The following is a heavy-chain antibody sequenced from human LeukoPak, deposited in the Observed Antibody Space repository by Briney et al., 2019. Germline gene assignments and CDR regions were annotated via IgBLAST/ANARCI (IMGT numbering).Heavy chain of an antibody. CDR1: GYTFTGYY. V-gene: IGHV1-2*02. CDR2: INPNSGGT. CDR3: ARAGHYYYYYYMDV. Sequence: ASVTVSCKASGYTFTGYYMHWVRQAPGQGLERMGWINPNSGGTNYAQRFQGRVIMTRDTSISTAYMELSRLRSDDTAVYYCARAGHYYYYYYMDVWGKGTTVTVSS. J-gene: IGHJ6*03.